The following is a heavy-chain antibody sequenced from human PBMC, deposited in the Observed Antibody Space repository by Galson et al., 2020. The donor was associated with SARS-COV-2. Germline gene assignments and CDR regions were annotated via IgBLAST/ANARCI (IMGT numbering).Heavy chain of an antibody. V-gene: IGHV3-9*01. CDR1: GFTFDDYA. Sequence: GESLKIHCEASGFTFDDYAMHWVRQAPGKGLEWVSGISWHSGSIRYADSVKGRFTISRDNAKNSLYLQMNSLRAEDTALYYWAKEGVGATHLDYWGQGTLVTVSS. CDR2: ISWHSGSI. J-gene: IGHJ4*02. CDR3: AKEGVGATHLDY. D-gene: IGHD1-26*01.